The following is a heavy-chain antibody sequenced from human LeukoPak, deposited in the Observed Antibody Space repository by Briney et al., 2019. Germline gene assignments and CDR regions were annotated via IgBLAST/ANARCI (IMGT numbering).Heavy chain of an antibody. CDR2: IYYSGST. D-gene: IGHD2-2*01. V-gene: IGHV4-31*03. CDR3: ARSYCSSTSCYGGYYYYGMDV. J-gene: IGHJ6*02. CDR1: GGSISSGGYY. Sequence: SETLSLTCTVSGGSISSGGYYWNWIRQHPGKGLEWIGYIYYSGSTYYNPSLKSRVTISVDTSKNQFSLKLSSVTAADTAVYYCARSYCSSTSCYGGYYYYGMDVWGQGTTVTVSS.